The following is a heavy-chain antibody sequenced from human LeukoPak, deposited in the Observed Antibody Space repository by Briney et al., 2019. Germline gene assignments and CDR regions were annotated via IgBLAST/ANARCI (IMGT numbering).Heavy chain of an antibody. V-gene: IGHV3-21*01. CDR2: ISSSSSYI. D-gene: IGHD1-26*01. Sequence: GGSLRLSCAASGFTFSTYSMNWVHQAPGKGLEWVSSISSSSSYIYYADSVKGRFTISRDNAENSLYLQMTSLRAEDTAVYYCAREARGVGATTTDYWGQGTLVTVSS. CDR1: GFTFSTYS. J-gene: IGHJ4*02. CDR3: AREARGVGATTTDY.